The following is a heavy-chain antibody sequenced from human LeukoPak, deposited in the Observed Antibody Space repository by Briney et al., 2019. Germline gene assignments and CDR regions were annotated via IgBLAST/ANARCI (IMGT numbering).Heavy chain of an antibody. CDR2: IYTSGST. Sequence: PSETLSLTCTVSGGSISSYYWSWIRQPAGKGLEWIGRIYTSGSTNYNPSLKSRVTMSVDTSKNQFSLKLSSVTAADTAVYYCASSRSMIVIRDAFDIWGQGTMVTVSS. J-gene: IGHJ3*02. CDR3: ASSRSMIVIRDAFDI. V-gene: IGHV4-4*07. CDR1: GGSISSYY. D-gene: IGHD3-22*01.